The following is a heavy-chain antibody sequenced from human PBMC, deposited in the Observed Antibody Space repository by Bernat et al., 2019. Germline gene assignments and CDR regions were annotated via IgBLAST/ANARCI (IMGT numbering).Heavy chain of an antibody. CDR1: GFTVSSNY. D-gene: IGHD3-10*01. J-gene: IGHJ4*02. CDR2: IYGGGST. Sequence: EVQLVETGGGLIQPGGSLRLSCAASGFTVSSNYMSWVRQAPGKGLEWVSGIYGGGSTYYADSVKGRFTISRDNSKNTLYLQMNSLRAEDTAVYYCASIGSADGLDYWGQGTLVTVSS. CDR3: ASIGSADGLDY. V-gene: IGHV3-53*02.